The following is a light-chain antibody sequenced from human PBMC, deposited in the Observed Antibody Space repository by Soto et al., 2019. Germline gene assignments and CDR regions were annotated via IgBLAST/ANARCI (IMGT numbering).Light chain of an antibody. J-gene: IGKJ4*01. V-gene: IGKV3-20*01. CDR3: QQYGRLPLA. CDR2: GAS. Sequence: EILLTQSPGTLSLSPGDRATLSCRSSQSLTNSFLAWYQQRPGQTPRLLIYGASIMATDNPDRFSGSGSGTDFTLTISRLEPEDFGVYFCQQYGRLPLAFGGGTKVEIK. CDR1: QSLTNSF.